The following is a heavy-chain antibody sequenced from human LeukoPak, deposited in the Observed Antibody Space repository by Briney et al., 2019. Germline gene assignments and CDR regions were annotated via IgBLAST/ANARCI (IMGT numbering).Heavy chain of an antibody. CDR3: ARDRRGYYYDSSGYYSDAFDI. CDR2: IHYSGST. Sequence: SETLSLTCTVSGDSISSGDYYWSWIRQPPGKGLEWIGYIHYSGSTYYNPSLKSRVTISVETSKNQFSLKLSSVTAADTAVYYCARDRRGYYYDSSGYYSDAFDIWGQGTMVTVSS. J-gene: IGHJ3*02. V-gene: IGHV4-30-4*08. CDR1: GDSISSGDYY. D-gene: IGHD3-22*01.